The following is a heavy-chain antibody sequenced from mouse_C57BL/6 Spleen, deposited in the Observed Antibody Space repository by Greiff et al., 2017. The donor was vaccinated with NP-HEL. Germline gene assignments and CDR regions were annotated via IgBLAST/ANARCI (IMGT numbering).Heavy chain of an antibody. J-gene: IGHJ4*01. CDR1: GYTFTSYW. CDR2: IHPNSGST. D-gene: IGHD1-1*01. CDR3: ATYPITTEYYAMDY. Sequence: QVQLQQPGAELVKPGASVKLSCKASGYTFTSYWMHWVKQRPGQGLEWIGMIHPNSGSTNYNEKFKSKATLTVDKSSSTAYMQLSSLTSEDSAVYYCATYPITTEYYAMDYWGQGTSVTVSS. V-gene: IGHV1-64*01.